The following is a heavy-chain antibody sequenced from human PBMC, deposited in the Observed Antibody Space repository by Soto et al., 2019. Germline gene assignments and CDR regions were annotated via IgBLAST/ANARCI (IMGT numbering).Heavy chain of an antibody. J-gene: IGHJ6*02. CDR3: AREGDIVVVPAAEGDYYYGMDV. CDR2: ISAYNGNT. CDR1: GYTFTSYG. D-gene: IGHD2-2*01. Sequence: ASVKVSCKASGYTFTSYGISWVRQAPGQGREGMGWISAYNGNTNYAQKLQGRVTMTTDTSTSTAYMELRSLRSDDTAVYYCAREGDIVVVPAAEGDYYYGMDVWGQGTTVTVSS. V-gene: IGHV1-18*01.